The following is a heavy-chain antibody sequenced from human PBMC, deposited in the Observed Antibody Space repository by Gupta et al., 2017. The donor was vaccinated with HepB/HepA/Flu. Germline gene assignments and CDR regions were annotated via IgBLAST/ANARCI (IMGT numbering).Heavy chain of an antibody. J-gene: IGHJ4*02. D-gene: IGHD2-2*01. Sequence: QVQLQQWGAGLLKPSETLSLTCAVYGGSFSGYYWSWIRQPPGKGLEWIGEINHSGSTNYNPSLKSRVTISVDTSKNQFSLKLSSVTAADTAVYYCARYRVVPGRRYFDYWGQGTLVTVSS. CDR1: GGSFSGYY. CDR2: INHSGST. CDR3: ARYRVVPGRRYFDY. V-gene: IGHV4-34*01.